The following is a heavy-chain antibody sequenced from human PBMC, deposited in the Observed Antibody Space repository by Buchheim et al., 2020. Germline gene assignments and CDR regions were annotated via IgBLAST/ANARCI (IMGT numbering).Heavy chain of an antibody. CDR1: GGSISSYY. V-gene: IGHV4-59*01. Sequence: QVQLQESGPGLVKPSETLSLTCTVSGGSISSYYWSWIRQPPGKGLEWIGYIYYSGSTTYNASLMSRVTISVDTSKNQFSLKLSSVTAADTAVYYCARDGYDFWSGNYYYGMDVWGQGTT. D-gene: IGHD3-3*01. CDR3: ARDGYDFWSGNYYYGMDV. J-gene: IGHJ6*02. CDR2: IYYSGST.